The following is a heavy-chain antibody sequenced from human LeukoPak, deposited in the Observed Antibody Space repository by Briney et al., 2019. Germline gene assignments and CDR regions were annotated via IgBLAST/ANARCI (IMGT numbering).Heavy chain of an antibody. CDR1: GFTFSSYG. J-gene: IGHJ5*02. CDR2: ISYDGSNK. CDR3: AKGGIAVAGTWFDP. Sequence: GGSLRLSCAASGFTFSSYGMHWVRQAPGKGLEWVAVISYDGSNKYYADSVKGRFIISRDNARNSLYLQMNSLRAEDMALYYCAKGGIAVAGTWFDPWGQGTLVTVSS. V-gene: IGHV3-30*18. D-gene: IGHD6-19*01.